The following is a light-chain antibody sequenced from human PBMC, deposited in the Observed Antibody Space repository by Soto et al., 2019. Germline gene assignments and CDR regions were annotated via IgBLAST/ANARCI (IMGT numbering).Light chain of an antibody. CDR2: PAS. CDR1: QAISTS. V-gene: IGKV1-9*01. Sequence: DIPLTQSPSFLSASVGDRVTVSCRASQAISTSLAWFQQKAGKVPQLLVYPASTLQDGVPSRFSGSGSGTYFTLTINNLQAEDFATYYCQHLRTYPFSFGPGTKLDI. CDR3: QHLRTYPFS. J-gene: IGKJ2*03.